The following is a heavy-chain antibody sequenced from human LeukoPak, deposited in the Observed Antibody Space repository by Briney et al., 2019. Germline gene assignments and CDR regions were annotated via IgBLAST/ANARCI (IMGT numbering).Heavy chain of an antibody. V-gene: IGHV1-18*01. J-gene: IGHJ3*02. Sequence: GASVKVSCKASGYTFTSYGISWVRQAPGQGLEWMGWISAYNGNTNYAQKLQGRVTMTTDTSTSTAYMELRSLRSDDTAVHYCARDKKWDLLDDDAFEIWGQGTMVTVSS. CDR3: ARDKKWDLLDDDAFEI. CDR2: ISAYNGNT. CDR1: GYTFTSYG. D-gene: IGHD1-26*01.